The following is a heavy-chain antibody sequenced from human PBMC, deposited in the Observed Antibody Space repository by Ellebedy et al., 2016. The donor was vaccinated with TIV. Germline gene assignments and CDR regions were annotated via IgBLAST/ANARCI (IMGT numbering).Heavy chain of an antibody. CDR3: ARDGNHYGSGGLDY. J-gene: IGHJ4*02. CDR1: GFTFSGYS. Sequence: GGSLRLXXAASGFTFSGYSMNWVRQAPGKGLEWVAVAVISYDGSNKYYADSVKGRFTISRDNAENSLYLQMNSLRDDDTAVYYCARDGNHYGSGGLDYWGQGTLVTVSS. CDR2: ISYDGSNK. V-gene: IGHV3-30*03. D-gene: IGHD3-10*01.